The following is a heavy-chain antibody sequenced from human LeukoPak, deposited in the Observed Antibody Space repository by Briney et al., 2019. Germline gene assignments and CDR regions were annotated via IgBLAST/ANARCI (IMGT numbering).Heavy chain of an antibody. CDR3: ATYCSSTSCPTDY. CDR2: INPNSGGT. V-gene: IGHV1-2*02. D-gene: IGHD2-2*01. J-gene: IGHJ4*02. Sequence: ASVKVSFKASGYTFTGYYMHWVRQAPGQGVEGVGWINPNSGGTNYAQKFQGRVTMTRDTSISTAYMELSRLRSDDTAVYYCATYCSSTSCPTDYWGQGTLVTVSS. CDR1: GYTFTGYY.